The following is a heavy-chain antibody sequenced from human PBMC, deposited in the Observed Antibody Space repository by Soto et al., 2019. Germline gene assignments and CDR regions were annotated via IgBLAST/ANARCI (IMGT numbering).Heavy chain of an antibody. CDR1: GFTFSNYD. D-gene: IGHD3-16*02. CDR2: IWYDGSNK. CDR3: AKEAEGYHKTHGYFLH. Sequence: GGSLRLSCAASGFTFSNYDMHWVRQAPGKGLEWVAVIWYDGSNKYYADSVKGRLTISRDNSKNTLYLQMNSLRAEDTAVYYCAKEAEGYHKTHGYFLHWGQGT. V-gene: IGHV3-30*02. J-gene: IGHJ1*01.